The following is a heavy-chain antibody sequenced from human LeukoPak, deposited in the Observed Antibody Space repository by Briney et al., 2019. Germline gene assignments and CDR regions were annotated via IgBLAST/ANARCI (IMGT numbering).Heavy chain of an antibody. Sequence: PGGSLGLSCAASGFTLSDYYMSWIRQAPGKGLEWVSYISSSGSTIYYADSVKGRFTISRDNAKNSLYLQMNSLRAEDTAVYYCARYSEGSGSYYNVHFDYWGQGTLVTVSS. D-gene: IGHD3-10*01. V-gene: IGHV3-11*01. CDR1: GFTLSDYY. J-gene: IGHJ4*02. CDR2: ISSSGSTI. CDR3: ARYSEGSGSYYNVHFDY.